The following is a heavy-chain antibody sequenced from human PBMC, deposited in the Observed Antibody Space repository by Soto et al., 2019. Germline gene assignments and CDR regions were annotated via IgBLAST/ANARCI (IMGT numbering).Heavy chain of an antibody. Sequence: QVQLQESGPGLVKSSETLSLICFVSGEALGSGQSYLNWIRQAPGEGLVWMGHTFVTGATKYSASLKSRVTMAVDTSTSKISMTRTSVTAAVSATGSCARGRSHSAGSSFGRRMDPWGQGATVTVSS. V-gene: IGHV4-61*01. CDR3: ARGRSHSAGSSFGRRMDP. CDR2: TFVTGAT. CDR1: GEALGSGQSY. D-gene: IGHD3-10*01. J-gene: IGHJ6*02.